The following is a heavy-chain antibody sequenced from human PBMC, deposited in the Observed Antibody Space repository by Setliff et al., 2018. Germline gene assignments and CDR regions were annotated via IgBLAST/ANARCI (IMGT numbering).Heavy chain of an antibody. Sequence: ASVKVSCKAFGYPFTGYYYNHWVRQAPGQGPEWMGWINPNTGAAKYAQQFQGRVTMTRDMSLRTVYLDLSGLTSDDTAVYYCTRDPTGSNFYNFQFYMDVWGKGTTVTISS. CDR2: INPNTGAA. V-gene: IGHV1-2*02. CDR3: TRDPTGSNFYNFQFYMDV. J-gene: IGHJ6*03. CDR1: GYPFTGYY. D-gene: IGHD1-1*01.